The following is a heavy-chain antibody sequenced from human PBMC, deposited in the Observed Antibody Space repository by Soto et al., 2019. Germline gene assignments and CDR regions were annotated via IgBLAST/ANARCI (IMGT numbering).Heavy chain of an antibody. CDR1: GFTFSSYW. V-gene: IGHV3-7*01. D-gene: IGHD3-16*02. Sequence: PGGSLRLSWAASGFTFSSYWMIWVRQAPGKGLEWVANIKQDGSEKYYVDSVKGRFTISRDNAKNSLYLQMNSLRAEDTAVYYCARDPLSPYYYYGMDVWGQGTTVTVSS. CDR3: ARDPLSPYYYYGMDV. J-gene: IGHJ6*02. CDR2: IKQDGSEK.